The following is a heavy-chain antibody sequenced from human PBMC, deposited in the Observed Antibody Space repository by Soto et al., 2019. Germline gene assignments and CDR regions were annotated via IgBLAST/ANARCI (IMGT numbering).Heavy chain of an antibody. CDR1: GFTFTTYD. V-gene: IGHV3-21*01. Sequence: EVQLVESGGGLVKPGGSLRLSCAASGFTFTTYDMNWVRQAPGKGLEWVSSITTSSAYIYYADSLKGRITISRDNAKNSLFLQMNSLRAEDTAVYYCVRSGTARLLRHSWFDTWGQGTLVTVSS. CDR2: ITTSSAYI. D-gene: IGHD2-21*01. CDR3: VRSGTARLLRHSWFDT. J-gene: IGHJ5*02.